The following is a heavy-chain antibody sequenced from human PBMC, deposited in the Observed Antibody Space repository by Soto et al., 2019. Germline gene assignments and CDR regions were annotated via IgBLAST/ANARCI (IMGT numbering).Heavy chain of an antibody. D-gene: IGHD6-13*01. V-gene: IGHV3-53*01. CDR1: GFTVSSNY. CDR2: IYSGGST. CDR3: ARDIAAAGTRQYYYYYGMDV. Sequence: GGSLRLSCAASGFTVSSNYMSWVRQAPGKGLEWVSVIYSGGSTYYADSVKGRFTISRDNSKNTLYLQMNSLRAEDTAVYYCARDIAAAGTRQYYYYYGMDVWGQGTTVTVSS. J-gene: IGHJ6*02.